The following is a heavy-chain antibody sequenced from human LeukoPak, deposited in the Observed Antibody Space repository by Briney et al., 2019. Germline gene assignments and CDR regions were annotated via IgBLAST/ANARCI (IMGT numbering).Heavy chain of an antibody. J-gene: IGHJ3*02. CDR3: ARGRVSSGWYGDAFDI. CDR1: GGSFSGYY. Sequence: SGTLSLTCAVYGGSFSGYYWSWIRQPPGKGLEWIGEINHSGSTNYNPSLKSRVTISVDTSKNQFSLKLSSVTAADTAVYYCARGRVSSGWYGDAFDIWGQGTMVTVSS. CDR2: INHSGST. V-gene: IGHV4-34*01. D-gene: IGHD6-19*01.